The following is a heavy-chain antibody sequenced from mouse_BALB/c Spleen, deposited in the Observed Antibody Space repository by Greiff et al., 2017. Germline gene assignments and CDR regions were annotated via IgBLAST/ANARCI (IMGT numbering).Heavy chain of an antibody. D-gene: IGHD2-14*01. CDR2: IYPSDSYT. J-gene: IGHJ4*01. V-gene: IGHV1-69*02. CDR1: GYTFTSSW. Sequence: QVQLQQPGAELVRPGASVKLSCKASGYTFTSSWLNWVKQRPGQGLEWIGNIYPSDSYTNYKQKFKAKATLTVDKSSSTAYMQLSSPTSEDSAVYYCTRGVRPDYAMDYWGQGTSVTVSS. CDR3: TRGVRPDYAMDY.